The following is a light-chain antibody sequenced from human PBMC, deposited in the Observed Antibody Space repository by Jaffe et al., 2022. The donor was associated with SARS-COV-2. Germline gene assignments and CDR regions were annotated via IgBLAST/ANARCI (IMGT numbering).Light chain of an antibody. J-gene: IGKJ1*01. Sequence: EIVMTQSPATLSVSPGERAILSCRASQSVDSRLAWYQQKPGQAPRLLIYGAFTRATGIPARFSASGSGTEFTLTISSLQSEDFAVYYCQQYNNWLWTFGQGTKVEIK. CDR2: GAF. V-gene: IGKV3-15*01. CDR3: QQYNNWLWT. CDR1: QSVDSR.